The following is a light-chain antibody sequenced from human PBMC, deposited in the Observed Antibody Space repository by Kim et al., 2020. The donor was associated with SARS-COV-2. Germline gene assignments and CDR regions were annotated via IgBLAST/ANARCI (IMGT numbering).Light chain of an antibody. CDR3: QVWDRSSDHVV. CDR2: YDS. J-gene: IGLJ3*02. CDR1: NIESKS. Sequence: APGKTARITCGGNNIESKSVHWYQQKPGQAPVLVMYYDSDRPSGIPERFSGSNSGNTATLTISRIEAVDEADYYCQVWDRSSDHVVFGGRTQLTVL. V-gene: IGLV3-21*04.